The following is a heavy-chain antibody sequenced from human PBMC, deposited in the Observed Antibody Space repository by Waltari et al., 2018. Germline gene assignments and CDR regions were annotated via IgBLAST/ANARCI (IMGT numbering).Heavy chain of an antibody. V-gene: IGHV1-46*04. CDR3: ARAGSTLIWGVAE. Sequence: QVQLVQSGAEVKKPGASVKVSCKASGYIFTDFYIHWVRQAPGQGLEWMGTVNPKGGRETYAQKVQDRVTMTRDTSTSTVYMELSRLRSEDTAVYYCARAGSTLIWGVAEWGQGTLVTVSS. CDR1: GYIFTDFY. CDR2: VNPKGGRE. J-gene: IGHJ4*02. D-gene: IGHD2-2*01.